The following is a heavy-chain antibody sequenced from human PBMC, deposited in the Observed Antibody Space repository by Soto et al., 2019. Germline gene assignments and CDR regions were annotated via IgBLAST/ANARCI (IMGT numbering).Heavy chain of an antibody. J-gene: IGHJ6*02. CDR3: ARVCGGDCLHGMDV. V-gene: IGHV4-31*03. D-gene: IGHD2-21*02. CDR2: IYYSGST. CDR1: GGSISSGGYY. Sequence: QVQLQESGPGLVKPSQTLSLTCTVSGGSISSGGYYWSWIRQHPGKGLEWIGYIYYSGSTYYNPSLESRVTISADTSKNQFSLRLSAVTAAVTDVYYCARVCGGDCLHGMDVWGQGTMVTVSS.